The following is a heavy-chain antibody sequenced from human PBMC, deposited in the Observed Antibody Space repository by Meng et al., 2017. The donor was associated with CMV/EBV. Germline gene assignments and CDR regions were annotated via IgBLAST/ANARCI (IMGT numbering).Heavy chain of an antibody. CDR2: IIPIFGTA. V-gene: IGHV1-69*05. CDR1: GCTFSSYA. Sequence: SVKVSCKASGCTFSSYAISWVRQAPGQGLEWMGGIIPIFGTANYAQKFQGRVTITTDESTRTAYMELSSLRSEDTAVYYCARSVLSSYGGNPPLSYYYYYGMDVWGQGTTVTVSS. J-gene: IGHJ6*02. CDR3: ARSVLSSYGGNPPLSYYYYYGMDV. D-gene: IGHD4-23*01.